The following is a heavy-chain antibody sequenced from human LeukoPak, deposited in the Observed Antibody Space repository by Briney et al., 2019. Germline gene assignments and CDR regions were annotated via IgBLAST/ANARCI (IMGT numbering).Heavy chain of an antibody. CDR2: IYYSGST. Sequence: SETLSLTCSVSGGSISSSDSYWGWIRQPPGKGLEWIGSIYYSGSTYYNPSLKSRVTISVDTSKNQFSLKLSSVTAADTAVYYCARAGDVLRFLEWSHYFDYWGQGTLVTVSS. V-gene: IGHV4-39*07. CDR1: GGSISSSDSY. D-gene: IGHD3-3*01. CDR3: ARAGDVLRFLEWSHYFDY. J-gene: IGHJ4*02.